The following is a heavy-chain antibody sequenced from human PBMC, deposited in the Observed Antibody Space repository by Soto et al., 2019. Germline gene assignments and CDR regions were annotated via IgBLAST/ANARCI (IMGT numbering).Heavy chain of an antibody. CDR1: GYTFTSDY. D-gene: IGHD2-21*01. J-gene: IGHJ5*02. CDR3: ARESRQIALRVCGSLGWLGH. CDR2: INPRGGST. Sequence: QVQLVQSGAEVKKPGASVRVSCKASGYTFTSDYMHWVRQAPGQGLEWMGKINPRGGSTNYAQKYQGIVIMTRDTSTIQFVMPASNLRSEDTALYYCARESRQIALRVCGSLGWLGHWCQGTLVSVSS. V-gene: IGHV1-46*01.